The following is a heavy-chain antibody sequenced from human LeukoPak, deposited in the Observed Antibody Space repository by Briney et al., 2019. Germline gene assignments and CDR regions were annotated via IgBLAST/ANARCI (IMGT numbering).Heavy chain of an antibody. CDR2: TNDNGDRT. D-gene: IGHD1-26*01. CDR3: ASIDATPI. V-gene: IGHV3-64*01. Sequence: PGGSLRLSCAASGFTFSTYVMHWVRQAPGKGLEFVAATNDNGDRTFYPTSVKGRFIISRDNSKNTLYLQMGSLRPKDTAVYFCASIDATPIWGQGTLVTVSS. CDR1: GFTFSTYV. J-gene: IGHJ4*02.